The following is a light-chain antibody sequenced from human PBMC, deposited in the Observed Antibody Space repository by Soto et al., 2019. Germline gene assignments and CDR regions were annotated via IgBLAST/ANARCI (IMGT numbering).Light chain of an antibody. Sequence: DIPMTQSPSSLSASVGDRVTITCQASQDISNYLNWYQQKPGKAPKLLIFDASNVETGVPSRFSGSGSGTDFTFTIHSLQPEDAATYYCQQYEDLTLTFGGGTK. J-gene: IGKJ4*01. CDR2: DAS. CDR1: QDISNY. CDR3: QQYEDLTLT. V-gene: IGKV1-33*01.